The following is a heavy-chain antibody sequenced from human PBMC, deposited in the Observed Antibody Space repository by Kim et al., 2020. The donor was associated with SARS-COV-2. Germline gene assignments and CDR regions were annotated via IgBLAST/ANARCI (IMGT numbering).Heavy chain of an antibody. CDR1: GFTFSSYA. CDR3: AKTGGDCSGGSCYWYFDL. J-gene: IGHJ2*01. Sequence: GGSLRLSCAASGFTFSSYAMSWVRQAPGKGLEWVSAISGSGGSTYYADSVKGRFTISRDNSKNTLYLQMNSLRAEDTAVYYCAKTGGDCSGGSCYWYFDLWGRGTLVTVSS. V-gene: IGHV3-23*01. D-gene: IGHD2-15*01. CDR2: ISGSGGST.